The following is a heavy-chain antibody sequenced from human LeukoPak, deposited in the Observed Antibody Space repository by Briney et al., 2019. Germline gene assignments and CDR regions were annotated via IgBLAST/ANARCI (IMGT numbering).Heavy chain of an antibody. Sequence: PGGSLRLSCAASGFPFSDAWMNWVRQAPGKGLEWVGRIKSKAAGGTIEYAAPVKGRFTISRDDSKNTLYLQMNSLKTEDTAVYYCIWEVPEYYLGYWGQGTLVTVSS. CDR3: IWEVPEYYLGY. CDR2: IKSKAAGGTI. CDR1: GFPFSDAW. J-gene: IGHJ4*02. V-gene: IGHV3-15*01. D-gene: IGHD1-26*01.